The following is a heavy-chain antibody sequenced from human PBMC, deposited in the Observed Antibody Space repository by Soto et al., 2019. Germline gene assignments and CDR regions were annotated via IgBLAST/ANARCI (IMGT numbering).Heavy chain of an antibody. Sequence: EKVIESGGDLIEPGGSLRLSCAASGFKVGSSYVTWVRQAPGEGLEWVSVIVSGGSTHYADSVTGRFTVSRDVSNNTVYLHMSSLRAEDTAVYFCATDSRNVGIGYFDSWGLGTLVTVSS. V-gene: IGHV3-53*01. CDR2: IVSGGST. CDR1: GFKVGSSY. D-gene: IGHD1-26*01. J-gene: IGHJ4*02. CDR3: ATDSRNVGIGYFDS.